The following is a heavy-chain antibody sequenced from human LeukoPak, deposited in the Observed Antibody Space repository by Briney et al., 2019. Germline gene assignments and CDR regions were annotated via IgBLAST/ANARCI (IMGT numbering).Heavy chain of an antibody. CDR3: ARTYCGGDCYLHFDY. CDR1: GYTFTSYY. J-gene: IGHJ4*02. Sequence: ASVKVSCKASGYTFTSYYMHWVRQAPGQGLEWMVIINPSGGSTSYAQKFQGRVTMTRDTSTSTVYMELSSLRSEDTAVYYCARTYCGGDCYLHFDYWGQGTLVTVSS. CDR2: INPSGGST. V-gene: IGHV1-46*01. D-gene: IGHD2-21*02.